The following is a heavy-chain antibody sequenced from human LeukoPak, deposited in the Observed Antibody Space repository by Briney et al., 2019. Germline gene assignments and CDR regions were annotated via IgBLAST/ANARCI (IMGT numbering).Heavy chain of an antibody. CDR1: GGSFSGYY. CDR2: IYYSGST. V-gene: IGHV4-59*01. J-gene: IGHJ4*02. D-gene: IGHD3-10*01. Sequence: PSETLSLTCAVYGGSFSGYYWSWVRQPPGKGLEWIGYIYYSGSTNYNPSLKSRVTISVDTSKNQFSLKLSSVTAADTAVYYCASGSPGCYWGQGTLVTVSS. CDR3: ASGSPGCY.